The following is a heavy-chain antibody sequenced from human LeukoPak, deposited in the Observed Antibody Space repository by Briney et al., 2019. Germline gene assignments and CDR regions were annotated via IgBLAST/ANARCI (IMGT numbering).Heavy chain of an antibody. Sequence: ASVKVSCKASGYTFTSYDISWVRQAPGQGLEWMGWISAYNGNTNYAQKLQGRVTMTTDTSTSTAYMELRHPRSDDTAVYYCARDLASGDYWYFDLWGRGTLVTVSS. V-gene: IGHV1-18*01. D-gene: IGHD4-17*01. CDR3: ARDLASGDYWYFDL. CDR2: ISAYNGNT. J-gene: IGHJ2*01. CDR1: GYTFTSYD.